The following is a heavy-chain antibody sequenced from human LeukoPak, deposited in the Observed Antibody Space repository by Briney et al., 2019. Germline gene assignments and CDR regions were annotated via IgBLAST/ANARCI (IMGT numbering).Heavy chain of an antibody. Sequence: ASVKVSCKASGYTFTGYYMHWVRQAPGQGLEWMGWINPNSGGTNYAQKFQGRVTTTRDTSISTAYIELSRLRSDDTAVYYCARGLETYRGSFDYWGQGTLVTVSS. CDR3: ARGLETYRGSFDY. D-gene: IGHD1-26*01. CDR2: INPNSGGT. CDR1: GYTFTGYY. J-gene: IGHJ4*02. V-gene: IGHV1-2*02.